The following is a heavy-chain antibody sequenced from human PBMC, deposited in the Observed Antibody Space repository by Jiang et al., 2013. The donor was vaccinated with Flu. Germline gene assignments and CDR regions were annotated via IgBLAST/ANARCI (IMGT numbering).Heavy chain of an antibody. Sequence: GAEVKKPGSSVKVSCKASGGTFSSYTITWVRQAPGQGLEWMGGIIPIFDTTNHAQKFQGRVTITADESADESTSTAYTELSRLRSDDTAVYYCARAYYYDSSAYYFDYWGQGXQVTVSS. CDR3: ARAYYYDSSAYYFDY. CDR1: GGTFSSYT. J-gene: IGHJ4*02. CDR2: IIPIFDTT. V-gene: IGHV1-69*01. D-gene: IGHD3-22*01.